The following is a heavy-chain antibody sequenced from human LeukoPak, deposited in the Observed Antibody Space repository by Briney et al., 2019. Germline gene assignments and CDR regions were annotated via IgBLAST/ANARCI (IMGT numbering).Heavy chain of an antibody. Sequence: SQTLSLTCAISGDSVSSDTAAWNWIRQSPSRGLEWLRRTYYRSQWGYDFADFVKNRIIIHPDTSKNQVSLQLNSVTPEDTAPYYCARQPDQQPASFDSWGQGTLVTVSS. V-gene: IGHV6-1*01. CDR3: ARQPDQQPASFDS. J-gene: IGHJ4*02. CDR2: TYYRSQWGY. CDR1: GDSVSSDTAA. D-gene: IGHD6-13*01.